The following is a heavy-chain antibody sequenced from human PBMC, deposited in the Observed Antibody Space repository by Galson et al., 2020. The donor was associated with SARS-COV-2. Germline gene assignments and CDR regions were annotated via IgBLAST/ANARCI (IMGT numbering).Heavy chain of an antibody. CDR1: GFTFSSYD. CDR2: IGTAGDT. CDR3: ARGTVTTSAMVYYYHYMDV. J-gene: IGHJ6*03. Sequence: GGSLRLSCAASGFTFSSYDMHWVRQATGKGLEWVSAIGTAGDTYYPGSVKGRFTISRENAKNSLYLQMNSLRAGDTAVYYCARGTVTTSAMVYYYHYMDVWGKGTTVTVSS. V-gene: IGHV3-13*01. D-gene: IGHD4-4*01.